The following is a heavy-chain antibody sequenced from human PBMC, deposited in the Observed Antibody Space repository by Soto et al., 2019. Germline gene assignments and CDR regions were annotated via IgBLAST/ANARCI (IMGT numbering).Heavy chain of an antibody. CDR1: GGSINRGGYY. V-gene: IGHV4-31*03. J-gene: IGHJ4*02. D-gene: IGHD2-21*02. CDR3: ARGAGGNFYFDY. CDR2: VYYSGST. Sequence: QVQLQESGPGLGKPSQTLSLTCTVSGGSINRGGYYWTWIRQHPGKGLEWIWSVYYSGSTNYNPSLKGRVTISVDTSKNQFSLKLSSVSAADTAVYYCARGAGGNFYFDYWGQGTLVTVSS.